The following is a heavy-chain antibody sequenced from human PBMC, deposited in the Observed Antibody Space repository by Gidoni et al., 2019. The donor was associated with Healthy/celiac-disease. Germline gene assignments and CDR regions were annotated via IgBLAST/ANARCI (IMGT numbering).Heavy chain of an antibody. J-gene: IGHJ4*02. CDR2: LSSGGST. CDR1: GFTVSSNY. CDR3: ARESVAGLDY. Sequence: EVQRVESGGGGSQPGGALRRSWAASGFTVSSNYMSWVRQAPGKGLEWVSVLSSGGSTYSADSVKGRFTISRDNSKNTLYLQMNRLRAEDPAVYYCARESVAGLDYWGQGTLVTVSS. D-gene: IGHD2-15*01. V-gene: IGHV3-53*01.